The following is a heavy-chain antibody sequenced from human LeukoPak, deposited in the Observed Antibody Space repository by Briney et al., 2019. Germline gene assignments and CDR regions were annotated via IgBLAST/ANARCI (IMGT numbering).Heavy chain of an antibody. V-gene: IGHV3-74*01. CDR1: GFTFSSYW. CDR3: ARVPGYCSGGSCYGWYFDP. J-gene: IGHJ2*01. CDR2: INSDGSST. Sequence: PGGSLRLSCAASGFTFSSYWMHWVRQAPGKGLVWVSRINSDGSSTSYADSVKGRFTISRDNAKNTLYLQMNSLRAEDTAVYYCARVPGYCSGGSCYGWYFDPWGRGTLVTVSS. D-gene: IGHD2-15*01.